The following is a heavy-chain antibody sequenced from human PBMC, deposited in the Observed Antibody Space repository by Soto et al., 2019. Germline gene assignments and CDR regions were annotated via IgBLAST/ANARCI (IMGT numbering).Heavy chain of an antibody. Sequence: QVQLQESGPGLVKPSETLSLTCTVSGGSISSYYWSWIRQPPGKGLEWIGYIYYSGSTNYNPSLKSRVTISVDTSKNQFSLKLSSVTAADTAVYYCARATTVTPTLDYWGQGTLVTVSS. D-gene: IGHD4-17*01. J-gene: IGHJ4*02. V-gene: IGHV4-59*01. CDR1: GGSISSYY. CDR3: ARATTVTPTLDY. CDR2: IYYSGST.